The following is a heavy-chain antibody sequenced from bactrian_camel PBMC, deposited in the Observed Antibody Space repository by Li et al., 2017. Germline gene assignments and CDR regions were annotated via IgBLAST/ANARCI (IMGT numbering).Heavy chain of an antibody. CDR3: AAIAANSTWSCPLLASKYST. Sequence: HVQLVESGGGSVQAGGSLRLSCAASGYTTANVCMGRLRQAPGKEREAVATMTGIGITRYADAVKGRFTISRDNAKNTMYLRMNRMKPEDTAMYYCAAIAANSTWSCPLLASKYSTWAQGTQVTVS. V-gene: IGHV3S53*01. D-gene: IGHD1*01. CDR1: GYTTANVC. J-gene: IGHJ6*01. CDR2: MTGIGIT.